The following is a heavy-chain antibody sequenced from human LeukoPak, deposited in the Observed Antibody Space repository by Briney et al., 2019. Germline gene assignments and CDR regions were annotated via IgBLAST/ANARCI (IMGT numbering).Heavy chain of an antibody. J-gene: IGHJ4*02. CDR1: GYTFTSYA. Sequence: EASVKVSCKASGYTFTSYAMHWVRQAPGQRLEWMGSINAGNGNTKYSQKFQGRVTITRDTSASTAYMELSSLRSEDTAVYYCARDSRQLPLDYWGQGTLVTVSS. CDR2: INAGNGNT. CDR3: ARDSRQLPLDY. V-gene: IGHV1-3*01. D-gene: IGHD2-2*01.